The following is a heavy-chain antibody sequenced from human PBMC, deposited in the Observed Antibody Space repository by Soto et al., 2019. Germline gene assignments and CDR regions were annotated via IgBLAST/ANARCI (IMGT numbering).Heavy chain of an antibody. CDR3: ARVGPTTMVISYFDY. V-gene: IGHV3-21*06. CDR1: GFTFSSYT. D-gene: IGHD3-10*01. CDR2: ISSSSTYI. Sequence: PGGSLRLSCAASGFTFSSYTMNWVRQAPGKGLEWVSSISSSSTYIYYADSIKGRVTISRDNAKNSLYLHMNSLRAEDTAVYYCARVGPTTMVISYFDYWGQGTLVTVSS. J-gene: IGHJ4*02.